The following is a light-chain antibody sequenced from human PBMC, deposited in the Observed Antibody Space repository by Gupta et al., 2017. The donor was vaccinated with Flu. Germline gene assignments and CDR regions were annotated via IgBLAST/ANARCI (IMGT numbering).Light chain of an antibody. Sequence: GQRVTISCSGSSSNIGSNYVYWYQQLPGTAPKLLIYRNNQRPSGVPDRFSGSKSGTSASLAISGLRSEDEADYYCAAWDDSLWVFGGGTKLTVL. CDR1: SSNIGSNY. CDR2: RNN. CDR3: AAWDDSLWV. V-gene: IGLV1-47*01. J-gene: IGLJ3*02.